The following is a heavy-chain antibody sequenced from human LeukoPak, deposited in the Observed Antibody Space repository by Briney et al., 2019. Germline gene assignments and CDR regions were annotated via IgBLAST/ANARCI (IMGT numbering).Heavy chain of an antibody. V-gene: IGHV4-34*01. J-gene: IGHJ4*02. CDR1: GGSLSGYY. CDR3: ARRAYSAAYWKHFDY. Sequence: SETLSLTCAVYGGSLSGYYWSWIRQPPGKGLEWIGSIYYHENTYYNSSLKSRVTISVDTSKNQFSLKLNSVTAADTAVYFCARRAYSAAYWKHFDYWGQGTLVTVSS. CDR2: IYYHENT. D-gene: IGHD1-1*01.